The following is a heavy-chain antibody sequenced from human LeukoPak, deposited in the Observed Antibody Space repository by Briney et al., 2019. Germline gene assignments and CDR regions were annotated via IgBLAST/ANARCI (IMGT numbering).Heavy chain of an antibody. D-gene: IGHD5-18*01. Sequence: SQTLSLTCTVSGGSISSGGYYWSWIRQHPGKGLEWIGYIYYSGSTYYNPSLKSRVTISVDTSKSQFSLKLSPVTAADTAVYYCARWNSYGFGYWGQGTLVTVSS. V-gene: IGHV4-31*03. CDR2: IYYSGST. CDR3: ARWNSYGFGY. CDR1: GGSISSGGYY. J-gene: IGHJ4*02.